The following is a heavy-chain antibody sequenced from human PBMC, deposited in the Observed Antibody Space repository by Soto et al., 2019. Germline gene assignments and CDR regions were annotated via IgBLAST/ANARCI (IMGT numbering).Heavy chain of an antibody. J-gene: IGHJ6*02. CDR3: AKSPAIVFVPAPLNYYYRMAV. CDR2: ISYDGSNK. CDR1: GFTFSSYG. D-gene: IGHD2-2*01. Sequence: QVQLVESGGGVVQPGRSLRLSCAASGFTFSSYGMHWVRQAPGKGLEWVAVISYDGSNKYYADSVKGRFTISRDNSKNTLYLPMNSLRAEDTAVYYCAKSPAIVFVPAPLNYYYRMAVLGQCSTVTVSS. V-gene: IGHV3-30*18.